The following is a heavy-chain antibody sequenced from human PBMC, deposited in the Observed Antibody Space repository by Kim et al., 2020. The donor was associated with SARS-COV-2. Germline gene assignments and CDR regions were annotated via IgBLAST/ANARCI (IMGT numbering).Heavy chain of an antibody. CDR2: IYYSGST. J-gene: IGHJ4*02. CDR3: ARSQGYSSSEIDY. Sequence: SETLSLTCTVSGGSISSYYWSWIRQPPGKGLEWIGYIYYSGSTNYNPSLKSRVTISVDTSKNQFSLKLSSVTAADMAVYYCARSQGYSSSEIDYWGQGTLVTVSS. V-gene: IGHV4-59*13. D-gene: IGHD6-13*01. CDR1: GGSISSYY.